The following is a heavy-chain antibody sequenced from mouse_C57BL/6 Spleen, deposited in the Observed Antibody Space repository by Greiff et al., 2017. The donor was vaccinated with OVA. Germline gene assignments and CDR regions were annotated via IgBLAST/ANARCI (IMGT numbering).Heavy chain of an antibody. CDR3: ARDYRNTRGYFDV. CDR1: GYTFTDYY. V-gene: IGHV1-76*01. D-gene: IGHD2-5*01. CDR2: IYPGSGNT. J-gene: IGHJ1*03. Sequence: VQLQQSGAELVRTGASVKLSCKASGYTFTDYYINWVKQRPGQGLEWIARIYPGSGNTYYNEKFKGKATLTAEKSSSTAYMQLSSLTSEDSAVYFCARDYRNTRGYFDVWGTGTTVTVSS.